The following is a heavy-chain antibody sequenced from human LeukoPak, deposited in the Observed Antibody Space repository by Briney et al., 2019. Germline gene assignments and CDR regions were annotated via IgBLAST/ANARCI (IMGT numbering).Heavy chain of an antibody. CDR1: GYTFTGYY. CDR2: INPNSGGT. V-gene: IGHV1-2*02. CDR3: ARATRYSSSWYPFDY. J-gene: IGHJ4*02. Sequence: ASVKVSSKASGYTFTGYYMHWVRQAPGQGLEWMGWINPNSGGTNYAQKFQGRVTMTRDTSISTAYMELSRLRSDDTAVYYCARATRYSSSWYPFDYWGQGTLVTVSS. D-gene: IGHD6-13*01.